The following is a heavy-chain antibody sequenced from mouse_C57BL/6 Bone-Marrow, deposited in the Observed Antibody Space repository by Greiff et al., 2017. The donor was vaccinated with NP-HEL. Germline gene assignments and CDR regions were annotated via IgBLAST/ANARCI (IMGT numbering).Heavy chain of an antibody. J-gene: IGHJ2*01. Sequence: VHVKQSGAELVRPGASVKLSCTASGFNITDDYMHWVKQRPEQGLEWIGWIDPENGDTEYASKFQGKATITADTSSNTAYLQLSSLTAEDTAVYYCTTYYYGSKGCYYDYWGQGTTLTVSS. D-gene: IGHD1-1*01. CDR1: GFNITDDY. CDR3: TTYYYGSKGCYYDY. CDR2: IDPENGDT. V-gene: IGHV14-4*01.